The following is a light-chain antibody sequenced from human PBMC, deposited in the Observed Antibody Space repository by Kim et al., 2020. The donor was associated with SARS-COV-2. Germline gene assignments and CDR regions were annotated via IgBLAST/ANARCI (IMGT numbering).Light chain of an antibody. CDR1: NIGSKT. CDR2: DDS. CDR3: QVWDSASDHRV. J-gene: IGLJ3*02. Sequence: APGKTAKITCAGNNIGSKTVHWYQQRPGQAPVLFIYDDSDRPSGIPERISGSNSGNTATLTISRVEDGDEADYYCQVWDSASDHRVFGGGTQLTVL. V-gene: IGLV3-21*03.